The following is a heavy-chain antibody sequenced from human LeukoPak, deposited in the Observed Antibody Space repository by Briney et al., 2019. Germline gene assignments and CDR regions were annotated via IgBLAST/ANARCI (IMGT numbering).Heavy chain of an antibody. V-gene: IGHV1-2*02. Sequence: GAFVKVSCKASGYTFTDYYIHWLRQAPGQGLEFMGWINRNSGGTKSPQKFQGRVTMTRDTSISTVYMELSSLRSDDTAVYYCAGTCPRDGYNGPCYWGQGTLVTVSS. CDR1: GYTFTDYY. CDR2: INRNSGGT. D-gene: IGHD5-24*01. J-gene: IGHJ4*02. CDR3: AGTCPRDGYNGPCY.